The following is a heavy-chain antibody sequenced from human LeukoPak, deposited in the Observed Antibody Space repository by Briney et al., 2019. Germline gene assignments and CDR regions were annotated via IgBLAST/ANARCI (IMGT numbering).Heavy chain of an antibody. D-gene: IGHD4-4*01. J-gene: IGHJ6*02. CDR2: IIPILGIA. CDR3: ASKPGTTVTTNDYYYGMDV. CDR1: GGTFSSYA. V-gene: IGHV1-69*04. Sequence: ASVKVSCKASGGTFSSYAISWVRQAPGQGLEWMGRIIPILGIANCAQKFQGRVTITADKSTSTAYMELSSLRSEDTAVYYCASKPGTTVTTNDYYYGMDVWGQGTTVTVSS.